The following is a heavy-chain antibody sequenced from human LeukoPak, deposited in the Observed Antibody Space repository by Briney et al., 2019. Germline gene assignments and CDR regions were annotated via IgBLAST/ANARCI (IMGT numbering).Heavy chain of an antibody. V-gene: IGHV3-30-3*01. Sequence: GGSLRLSCAASGFTFSSYAMHWVRQALGKGLDWVTVISFDGNVKVYADSVKGRFTISRDNSENMLYLQMNSLRPEDTAVYYCARDIVAGTPDYFDHWSPGTLVTVSS. CDR2: ISFDGNVK. J-gene: IGHJ4*02. CDR3: ARDIVAGTPDYFDH. CDR1: GFTFSSYA. D-gene: IGHD1/OR15-1a*01.